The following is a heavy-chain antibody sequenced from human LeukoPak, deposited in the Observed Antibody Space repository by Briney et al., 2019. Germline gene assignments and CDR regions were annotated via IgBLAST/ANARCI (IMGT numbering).Heavy chain of an antibody. J-gene: IGHJ4*02. CDR2: IKQDGSEK. D-gene: IGHD2-2*01. V-gene: IGHV3-7*01. Sequence: GGSLRLSCAASGFTFSSYEMNWVRQAPGKGLERVANIKQDGSEKDYVDSVRGRFTISRDNAKNSLYLQMDSLRVEDTAVYYCARVRGGYCSSTSCTTAEDYWGQGTLVTVSS. CDR1: GFTFSSYE. CDR3: ARVRGGYCSSTSCTTAEDY.